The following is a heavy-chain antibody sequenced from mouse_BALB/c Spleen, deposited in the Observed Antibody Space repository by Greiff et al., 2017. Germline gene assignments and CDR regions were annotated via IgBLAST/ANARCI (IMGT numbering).Heavy chain of an antibody. CDR2: INPSTGYT. D-gene: IGHD2-1*01. Sequence: VQLQQSGAELAKPGASVKMSCKASGYTFTSYWMHWVKQRPGQGLEWIGYINPSTGYTEYNQKFKDKATLTADKSSSTAYMQLSSLTSEDSAVYYCARLDGNYPFDYWGQGTTLTVSS. CDR3: ARLDGNYPFDY. J-gene: IGHJ2*01. CDR1: GYTFTSYW. V-gene: IGHV1-7*01.